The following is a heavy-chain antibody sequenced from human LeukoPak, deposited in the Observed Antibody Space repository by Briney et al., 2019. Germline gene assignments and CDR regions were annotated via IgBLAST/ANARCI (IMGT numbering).Heavy chain of an antibody. J-gene: IGHJ5*02. Sequence: SETLSLTCTVSGGSISSSSYYWGWIRQPPGKGLEWIGSIYYSGSTYYNPSLKSRVTISVNKSKNQFSLKLSSVTAADTAVYYCARGRGEGRGISMVRGVRAPSYNWFDPWGHGTLVTVSS. D-gene: IGHD3-10*01. V-gene: IGHV4-39*07. CDR2: IYYSGST. CDR1: GGSISSSSYY. CDR3: ARGRGEGRGISMVRGVRAPSYNWFDP.